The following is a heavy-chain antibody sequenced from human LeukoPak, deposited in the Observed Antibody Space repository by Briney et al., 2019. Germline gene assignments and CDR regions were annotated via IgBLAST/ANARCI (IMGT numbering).Heavy chain of an antibody. CDR1: GFTFSDYT. J-gene: IGHJ4*02. Sequence: GESLRLSCAGSGFTFSDYTMIWVRQAPGKGLEWVSGMSGSGGSTYYADSVKGRFTISRDNSKNTLYLQMNSLRAEDTAVYYCARAMMVVANLWGVFDYWGQGTQVTVSS. CDR2: MSGSGGST. V-gene: IGHV3-23*01. CDR3: ARAMMVVANLWGVFDY. D-gene: IGHD3-22*01.